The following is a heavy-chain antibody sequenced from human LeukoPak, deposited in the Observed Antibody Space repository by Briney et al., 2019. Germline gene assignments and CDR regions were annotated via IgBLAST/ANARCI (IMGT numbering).Heavy chain of an antibody. J-gene: IGHJ4*02. CDR2: IDPSGSYT. CDR3: ARLFYSHYDY. Sequence: GASLKISCKGSGYSFTSYWISWVRQMPGKGLEWMGRIDPSGSYTNYSPSFQGHVTISADKSISTAYLQWSSLKASDTAMYYCARLFYSHYDYWGQGTLVTVSS. CDR1: GYSFTSYW. D-gene: IGHD2-15*01. V-gene: IGHV5-10-1*01.